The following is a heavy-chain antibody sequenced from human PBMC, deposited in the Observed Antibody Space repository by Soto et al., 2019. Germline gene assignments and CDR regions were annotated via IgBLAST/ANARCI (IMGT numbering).Heavy chain of an antibody. CDR2: MNPNRGKT. Sequence: SVKVSCKASGYTFTSYNVNWVRQATGQGLEWMGWMNPNRGKTGYAQKFQGRVTMTRNTSISKAYMELSTLRSDDTRVFYCARDARLVAATEYYYGMDVWGQGKTVTGS. V-gene: IGHV1-8*01. J-gene: IGHJ6*02. D-gene: IGHD2-15*01. CDR3: ARDARLVAATEYYYGMDV. CDR1: GYTFTSYN.